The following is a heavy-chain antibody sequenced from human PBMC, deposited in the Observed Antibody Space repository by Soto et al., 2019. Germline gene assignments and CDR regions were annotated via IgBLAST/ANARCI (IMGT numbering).Heavy chain of an antibody. Sequence: EVQVVESGGGLVQPGGSLRLSCAASGFTVSSNYMSWVRQAPGKGLEWVSAIYSGGGTYYADSVKGRFTISRDNSKNTLYLQMNSLSAADTAVYYCANRLDSSSSAYFYTDVWGKGTTVTVSS. D-gene: IGHD6-6*01. J-gene: IGHJ6*03. CDR3: ANRLDSSSSAYFYTDV. V-gene: IGHV3-66*01. CDR2: IYSGGGT. CDR1: GFTVSSNY.